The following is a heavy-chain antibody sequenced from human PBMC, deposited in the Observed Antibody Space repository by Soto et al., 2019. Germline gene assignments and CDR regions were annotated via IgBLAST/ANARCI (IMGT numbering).Heavy chain of an antibody. V-gene: IGHV4-34*01. CDR1: GGSFSGYY. Sequence: SETLSLTCAVYGGSFSGYYWSWIRQPPGNGLEWIGEINHSGSTNYNPSLKSRVTISVDTSKNQFSLKLSSVTAADTAVYYCARTRYCTNGVCYRRYYYGMDVWGQGTPVTVSS. D-gene: IGHD2-8*01. CDR3: ARTRYCTNGVCYRRYYYGMDV. J-gene: IGHJ6*02. CDR2: INHSGST.